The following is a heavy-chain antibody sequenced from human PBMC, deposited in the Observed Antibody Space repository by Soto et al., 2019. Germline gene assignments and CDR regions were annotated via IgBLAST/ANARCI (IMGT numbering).Heavy chain of an antibody. V-gene: IGHV5-51*01. D-gene: IGHD5-18*01. CDR3: ARRAYSYGLYYYYGMDV. CDR1: GYSFTSYW. Sequence: PGESLKVSCKGSGYSFTSYWSGWVRQMPGKGLEWMGIIYPGDSDTRYSPSFQGQVTISADKSISTAYLQWSSLKASDTAMYYCARRAYSYGLYYYYGMDVWGQGTTVTVSS. CDR2: IYPGDSDT. J-gene: IGHJ6*02.